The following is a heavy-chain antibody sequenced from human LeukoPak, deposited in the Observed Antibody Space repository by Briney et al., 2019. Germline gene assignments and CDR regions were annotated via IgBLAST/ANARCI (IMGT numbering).Heavy chain of an antibody. CDR2: IIPIFGTA. Sequence: SVKASCKASGGTCSSYAISWVRQAPGQGLEWMGGIIPIFGTANYAQKFQGRVTITAGKSTSTAYMELSSLRSEDTAVYYCARGGYSYGSGISTTWYYFDYWGQGTLVTVSS. CDR3: ARGGYSYGSGISTTWYYFDY. V-gene: IGHV1-69*06. CDR1: GGTCSSYA. J-gene: IGHJ4*02. D-gene: IGHD5-18*01.